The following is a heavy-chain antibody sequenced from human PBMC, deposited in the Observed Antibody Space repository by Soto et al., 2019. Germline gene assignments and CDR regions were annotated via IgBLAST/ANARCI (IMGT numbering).Heavy chain of an antibody. CDR1: GFTFSSYA. Sequence: PGGSLRLSCAASGFTFSSYAMHWVRQAPGKGLEWVAVISYDGSKKYYADSVKGRFTISRDNSKNTLYLQMNSLRAEDTAVYYCARNTYYYDSSGPLGYWGQGTLVTVSS. D-gene: IGHD3-22*01. CDR3: ARNTYYYDSSGPLGY. J-gene: IGHJ4*02. V-gene: IGHV3-30-3*01. CDR2: ISYDGSKK.